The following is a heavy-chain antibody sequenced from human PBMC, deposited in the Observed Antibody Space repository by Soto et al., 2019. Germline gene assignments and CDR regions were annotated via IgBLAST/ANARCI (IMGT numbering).Heavy chain of an antibody. V-gene: IGHV3-15*01. Sequence: GGSLTLFSAASGFTFSNAWMRWVRQAPGKGLEWVGRIKSKTDGGTTDYAAHVKGRFTISRDDSKNTLYLQMNRLKTEDTGVDYCTTLRYYYYGMDVWVQGTTVTGSS. J-gene: IGHJ6*02. CDR3: TTLRYYYYGMDV. CDR2: IKSKTDGGTT. CDR1: GFTFSNAW.